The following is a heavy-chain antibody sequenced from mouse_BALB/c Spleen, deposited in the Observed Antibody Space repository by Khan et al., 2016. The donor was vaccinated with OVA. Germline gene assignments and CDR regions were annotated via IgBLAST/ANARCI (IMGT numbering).Heavy chain of an antibody. V-gene: IGHV5-17*02. J-gene: IGHJ2*01. CDR3: ASSYGYDRRVFDY. CDR2: ISSDSNTF. D-gene: IGHD2-2*01. Sequence: EVELVESGGGLVQPGGSRKLSCAASGITFSAFGMHWVRQAPEKGLEWVAYISSDSNTFYYADTVKGRFTISRDNPKNTLFLQMTSLRSEDTAIYYSASSYGYDRRVFDYWGLGTTLTVSS. CDR1: GITFSAFG.